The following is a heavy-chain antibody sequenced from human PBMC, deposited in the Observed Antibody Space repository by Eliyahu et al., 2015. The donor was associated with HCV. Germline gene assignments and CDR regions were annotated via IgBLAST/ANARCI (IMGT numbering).Heavy chain of an antibody. J-gene: IGHJ3*02. Sequence: EVHLVQSGAEVKKPGEPLKISCLGSGYSFSDYWIAWVRQMPGKGLEWMGLIYPGDSDTKYSPSFQGQVTISADKSGKTAYLQWNSLKASDTAMYYCARQIGGTTAFDIWGQGTMISVSS. D-gene: IGHD1-7*01. CDR1: GYSFSDYW. CDR3: ARQIGGTTAFDI. CDR2: IYPGDSDT. V-gene: IGHV5-51*01.